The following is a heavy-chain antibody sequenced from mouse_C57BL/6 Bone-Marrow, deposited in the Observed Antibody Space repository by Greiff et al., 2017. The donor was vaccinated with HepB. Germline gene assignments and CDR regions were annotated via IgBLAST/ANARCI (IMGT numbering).Heavy chain of an antibody. V-gene: IGHV5-16*01. J-gene: IGHJ2*01. CDR3: ARGTNWNFDY. CDR1: GFTFSDYY. D-gene: IGHD4-1*01. Sequence: EVQLQESEGGLVQPGSSMKLSCTASGFTFSDYYMAWVRQVPEKGLEWVANINYDGSSTYYLDSLKSRFIISRDNAKNILYLQMSSLKSEDTATYYCARGTNWNFDYWGQGTTLTVSS. CDR2: INYDGSST.